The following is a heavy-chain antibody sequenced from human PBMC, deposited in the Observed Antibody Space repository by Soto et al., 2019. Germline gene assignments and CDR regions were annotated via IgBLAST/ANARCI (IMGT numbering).Heavy chain of an antibody. V-gene: IGHV4-59*08. CDR3: TRRGGRSFDY. Sequence: SETLSLTCTVSGGSISSYYWSWFRQPPGKGLEWIGYIYYSGSTNYNPSLKSRVTISVDTSKNQFSRKLSSVTAADSAVYYCTRRGGRSFDYWGQGTLVTVSS. CDR1: GGSISSYY. J-gene: IGHJ4*02. D-gene: IGHD2-15*01. CDR2: IYYSGST.